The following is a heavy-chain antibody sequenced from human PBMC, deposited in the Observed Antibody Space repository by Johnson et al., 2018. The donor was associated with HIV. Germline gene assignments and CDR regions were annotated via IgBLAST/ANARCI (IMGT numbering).Heavy chain of an antibody. J-gene: IGHJ3*02. CDR1: KFSFSNYA. CDR2: ISSDGSNK. V-gene: IGHV3-30*04. Sequence: QVQLVESGGGVVQPGRSLRLSCAASKFSFSNYALHWVRQAPGKGLEWVALISSDGSNKYYGDSVKGRFTISRDNSKNTVFLQLNSLPGDDTAVYSCARPRIEVLPAGAFDIWGPGTMVTVSS. D-gene: IGHD2-2*01. CDR3: ARPRIEVLPAGAFDI.